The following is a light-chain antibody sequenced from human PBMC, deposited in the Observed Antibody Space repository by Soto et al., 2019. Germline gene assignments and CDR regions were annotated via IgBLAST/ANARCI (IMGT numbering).Light chain of an antibody. CDR1: SSDVGTYNL. CDR2: EVI. V-gene: IGLV2-23*02. CDR3: CSDATNSTFPHV. J-gene: IGLJ1*01. Sequence: QSVLTQPASVSGSPGQSVTISCTGTSSDVGTYNLVSWYQHHPGKAPKLMIFEVIKRPSGISNRFSGSKSGNTASLTISGLQAEDEYDYYCCSDATNSTFPHVFGTGTKLTVL.